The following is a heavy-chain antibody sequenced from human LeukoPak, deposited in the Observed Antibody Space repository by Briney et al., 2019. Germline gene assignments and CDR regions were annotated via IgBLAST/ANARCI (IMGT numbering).Heavy chain of an antibody. CDR3: ARHYAYCGSGSYYIDY. Sequence: SETLSLTCAVSGGSISSGGYSWSWIRQPPGKGLEWIGYIYHSGSTYYNPSLKSRVTISVDRSKNQFSLKLSSVTAADTAVYYCARHYAYCGSGSYYIDYWGQGTLVTVSS. CDR1: GGSISSGGYS. CDR2: IYHSGST. V-gene: IGHV4-30-2*01. J-gene: IGHJ4*02. D-gene: IGHD3-10*01.